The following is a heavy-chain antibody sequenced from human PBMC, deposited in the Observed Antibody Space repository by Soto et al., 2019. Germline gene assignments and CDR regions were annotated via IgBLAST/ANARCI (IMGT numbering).Heavy chain of an antibody. J-gene: IGHJ4*02. CDR2: IWYDGSNK. CDR1: GFTFSSYG. D-gene: IGHD3-10*01. V-gene: IGHV3-33*01. Sequence: QVQLVESGGGVVQPGRSLRLSCAASGFTFSSYGMHWVRQAPGKGLEWVAVIWYDGSNKYYADSVKGRFTISRDNSQHSLSLPMISMRAEDTAVYYCAIESITMVRGADYWGQGTLVSVSS. CDR3: AIESITMVRGADY.